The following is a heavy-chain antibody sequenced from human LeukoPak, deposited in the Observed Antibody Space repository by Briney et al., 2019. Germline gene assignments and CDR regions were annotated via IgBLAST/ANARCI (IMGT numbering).Heavy chain of an antibody. CDR3: ARVHAYSGSYCLKY. D-gene: IGHD1-26*01. Sequence: GSVKVSCKASGYTFTGYYMHWVRQAPGQGLEWVGWINPNSGGTNYAQKFQGRVTMTRDTSISTAYMELSRLRSDDTAVYYCARVHAYSGSYCLKYWGQGTLVTVSS. V-gene: IGHV1-2*02. CDR1: GYTFTGYY. CDR2: INPNSGGT. J-gene: IGHJ4*02.